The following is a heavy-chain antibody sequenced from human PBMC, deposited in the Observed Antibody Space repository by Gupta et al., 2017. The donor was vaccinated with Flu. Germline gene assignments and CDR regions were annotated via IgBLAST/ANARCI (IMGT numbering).Heavy chain of an antibody. J-gene: IGHJ4*01. CDR3: AVGIQVFDY. D-gene: IGHD5-18*01. CDR1: ITSGGYY. Sequence: ITSGGYYWTLVRQRPGECLEWIGYIYYTGTTYYNPSLKSRTSISLETSQSQFSLKLSSVTAADTAVYYCAVGIQVFDYWGQGMLVTGSS. CDR2: IYYTGTT. V-gene: IGHV4-31*02.